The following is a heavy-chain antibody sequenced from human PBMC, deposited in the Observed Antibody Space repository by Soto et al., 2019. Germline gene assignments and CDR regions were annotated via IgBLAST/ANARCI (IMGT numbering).Heavy chain of an antibody. V-gene: IGHV3-33*01. CDR3: VRDGVGASTYFGYFDY. CDR2: TRHDGSNT. D-gene: IGHD1-26*01. CDR1: GFNFGGYG. J-gene: IGHJ4*02. Sequence: QVQLVESGGGVVQPGRSLRLSCAASGFNFGGYGMHWVRQAPGKGLEWVAITRHDGSNTYYADSVRGRFTISRDNSKNTLYLQMNSLTVADKAVYYCVRDGVGASTYFGYFDYWGQGTLITVSS.